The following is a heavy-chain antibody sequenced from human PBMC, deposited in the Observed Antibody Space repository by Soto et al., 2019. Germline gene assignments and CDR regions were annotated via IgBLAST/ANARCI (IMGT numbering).Heavy chain of an antibody. Sequence: SETLSLTCTFSGCSISSSSYYWGWIRQPPGKGLEWIGSIYYSGSTYYNPSLKSRVTISVDTSKNHFSLKLSSVTAADTAVYYCATQEVGGSYVCTFDPWGQGTLVTVSS. CDR3: ATQEVGGSYVCTFDP. V-gene: IGHV4-39*02. D-gene: IGHD1-26*01. CDR2: IYYSGST. J-gene: IGHJ5*02. CDR1: GCSISSSSYY.